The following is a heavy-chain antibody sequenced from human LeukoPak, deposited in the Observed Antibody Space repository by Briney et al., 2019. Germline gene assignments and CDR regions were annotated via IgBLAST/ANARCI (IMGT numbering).Heavy chain of an antibody. CDR3: ARGDHVRIYAESAFDI. Sequence: ASVKVSCKASGYTFTGYYMHWVRQAPGQGLEWMGWINPNSGGTNYAQKFQGRVTMTRDTSTSTVYMELSSLTSEATAVYYCARGDHVRIYAESAFDIWGQGTMVTVSS. D-gene: IGHD3-3*01. V-gene: IGHV1-2*02. CDR1: GYTFTGYY. J-gene: IGHJ3*02. CDR2: INPNSGGT.